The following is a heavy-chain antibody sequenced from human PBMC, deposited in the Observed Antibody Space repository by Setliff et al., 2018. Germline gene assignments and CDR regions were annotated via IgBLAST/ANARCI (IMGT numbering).Heavy chain of an antibody. CDR1: GGTFRGYG. J-gene: IGHJ6*03. Sequence: GASVKVSCKASGGTFRGYGISWVRQAPGQGLEWMGGTIPSFGSTNYAQKFEDRVTIITDESTSTAYMELSSLRTEDTAVYYCAREGVDTRSSTDYRYYMDVWGKGTTVTVSS. D-gene: IGHD5-18*01. V-gene: IGHV1-69*05. CDR2: TIPSFGST. CDR3: AREGVDTRSSTDYRYYMDV.